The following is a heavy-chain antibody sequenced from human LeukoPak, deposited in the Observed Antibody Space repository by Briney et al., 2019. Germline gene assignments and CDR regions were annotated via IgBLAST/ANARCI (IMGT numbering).Heavy chain of an antibody. V-gene: IGHV4-34*01. CDR3: ARYSSRYMDV. D-gene: IGHD6-13*01. Sequence: PSETLSLTCAVYGGSFSGYYWSWIRQPPGKGLEWIGEINHSGSTNYNPSLKTRVTISVDTSKNQFSLKLSSVTAADTAVYYCARYSSRYMDVWGKGTTVTVSS. CDR1: GGSFSGYY. CDR2: INHSGST. J-gene: IGHJ6*03.